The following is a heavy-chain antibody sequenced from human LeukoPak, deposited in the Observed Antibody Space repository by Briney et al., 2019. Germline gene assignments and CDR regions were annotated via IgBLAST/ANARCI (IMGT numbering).Heavy chain of an antibody. CDR1: GITFSNYS. D-gene: IGHD3-9*01. CDR2: ISSSSSYI. Sequence: GGSLRLSCAASGITFSNYSMNWVRQAPGKGLEWVSSISSSSSYIYYADSVKGRFTISRDNAKNSLCLQMNSLRAEDTAVYYCARDKIETGYDIIGYGMDVWGQGTTVTVSS. J-gene: IGHJ6*02. V-gene: IGHV3-21*01. CDR3: ARDKIETGYDIIGYGMDV.